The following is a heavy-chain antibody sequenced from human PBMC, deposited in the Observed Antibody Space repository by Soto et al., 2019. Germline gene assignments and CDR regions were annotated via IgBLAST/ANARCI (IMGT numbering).Heavy chain of an antibody. D-gene: IGHD3-10*01. CDR3: AGAAGGGGY. Sequence: EVQLVESGGGLIQPGGSLRLSCAVSGFTVSNNYMSWVRQAPGKGLEGVSVIYSGGYTAYGDSVKGRFTISRDNSKNTHYFQRNRLGADDPAGDYWAGAAGGGGYWGQGTLVTVSS. J-gene: IGHJ4*02. V-gene: IGHV3-53*01. CDR1: GFTVSNNY. CDR2: IYSGGYT.